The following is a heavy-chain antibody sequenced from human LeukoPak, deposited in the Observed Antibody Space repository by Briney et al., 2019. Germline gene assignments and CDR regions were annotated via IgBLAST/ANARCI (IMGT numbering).Heavy chain of an antibody. V-gene: IGHV3-11*01. CDR1: GFTFSDYY. Sequence: GGSLRLSCAASGFTFSDYYMSWIRQAPGKGLEWVSYISSSGSTIYYADSVKGRFTISRDNAKNSLYLQMNSLRAEDTAVYYCARTDYYDSSGFSSAAFDIWGQGTKVTVSS. J-gene: IGHJ3*02. CDR2: ISSSGSTI. CDR3: ARTDYYDSSGFSSAAFDI. D-gene: IGHD3-22*01.